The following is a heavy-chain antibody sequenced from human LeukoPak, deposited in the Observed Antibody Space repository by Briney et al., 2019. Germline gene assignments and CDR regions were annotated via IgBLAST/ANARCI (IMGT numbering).Heavy chain of an antibody. CDR1: GYTFTSYD. J-gene: IGHJ4*02. V-gene: IGHV1-46*01. CDR2: INPSGGST. Sequence: GASVKVSCKASGYTFTSYDINWVRQATGQGLEWMGIINPSGGSTSYAQKFQGRVTMTRDMSTSTVYMELSSLRSEDTAVYYCARPYGATVVTHFDYWGQGTLVTVSS. D-gene: IGHD4-23*01. CDR3: ARPYGATVVTHFDY.